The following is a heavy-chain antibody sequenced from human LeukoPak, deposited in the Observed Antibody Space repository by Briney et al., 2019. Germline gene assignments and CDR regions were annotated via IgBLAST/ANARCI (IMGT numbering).Heavy chain of an antibody. D-gene: IGHD3-9*01. CDR3: ARDLAYYDILTGFDY. CDR2: ISAYNGNT. J-gene: IGHJ4*02. V-gene: IGHV1-18*01. Sequence: GASVKVSCKASGYTFTCYGISWVRQAPGQGLEWMGWISAYNGNTNYAQKLQGRVTMTTDTSTSTAYMELRSLRSDDTAVYYCARDLAYYDILTGFDYWGQGTLVTVSS. CDR1: GYTFTCYG.